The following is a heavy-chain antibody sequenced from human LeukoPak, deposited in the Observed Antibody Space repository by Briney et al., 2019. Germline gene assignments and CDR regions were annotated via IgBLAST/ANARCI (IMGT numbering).Heavy chain of an antibody. J-gene: IGHJ3*01. V-gene: IGHV3-11*04. CDR2: ISDSGSSV. CDR1: GFTFSDYY. Sequence: GGSLRLSCAASGFTFSDYYMSWIRQAPGKGLEWLSSISDSGSSVYYADSVKGRFTISRDNAKNSLYLHMNSLRAEDMAVYYCVSGVSIWLGNAFDFWGQGTMVTVSS. D-gene: IGHD3-10*01. CDR3: VSGVSIWLGNAFDF.